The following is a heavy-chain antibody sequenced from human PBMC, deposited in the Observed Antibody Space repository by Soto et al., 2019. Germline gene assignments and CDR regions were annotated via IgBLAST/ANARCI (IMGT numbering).Heavy chain of an antibody. J-gene: IGHJ4*02. CDR2: VSGSGSRT. V-gene: IGHV3-23*01. Sequence: SLRLSCGASGFTFSSYAMSWVRQAPGKGLEWVLAVSGSGSRTYYADSVKGRFTISRDNSKNTLHLQMNSLRAEDTAIYYCAKSVEMDTILTGGYFDCWGQGTLVTVSS. D-gene: IGHD3-9*01. CDR3: AKSVEMDTILTGGYFDC. CDR1: GFTFSSYA.